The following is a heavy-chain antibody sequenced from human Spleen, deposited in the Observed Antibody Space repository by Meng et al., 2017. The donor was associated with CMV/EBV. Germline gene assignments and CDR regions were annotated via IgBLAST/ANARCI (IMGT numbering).Heavy chain of an antibody. CDR3: AKDEVIVVVPAAIPNNWFDP. CDR2: ISSSSTYI. V-gene: IGHV3-21*01. Sequence: GESLKISCAASGFTFSIYTMNWVRQGPGKGLEWVSSISSSSTYINYAGSVKGRFTISRDNSKNTLYLQMNSLRAEDTAVYYCAKDEVIVVVPAAIPNNWFDPWGQGTLVTVSS. J-gene: IGHJ5*02. CDR1: GFTFSIYT. D-gene: IGHD2-2*02.